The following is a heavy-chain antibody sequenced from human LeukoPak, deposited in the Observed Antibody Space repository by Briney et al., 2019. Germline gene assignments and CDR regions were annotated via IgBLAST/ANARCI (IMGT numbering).Heavy chain of an antibody. J-gene: IGHJ2*01. D-gene: IGHD6-13*01. CDR2: IYYSGST. V-gene: IGHV4-39*07. Sequence: SETLSLTCTVSGGSISSSSYYWGWIRQPPGKGLEWIGSIYYSGSTYYNPSLKSRVTISVDTSKNQFSLKLSSVTAADTAVYYCARAGEPSFGYSSSWYRKYNWYFDLWGRGTLVTVSS. CDR1: GGSISSSSYY. CDR3: ARAGEPSFGYSSSWYRKYNWYFDL.